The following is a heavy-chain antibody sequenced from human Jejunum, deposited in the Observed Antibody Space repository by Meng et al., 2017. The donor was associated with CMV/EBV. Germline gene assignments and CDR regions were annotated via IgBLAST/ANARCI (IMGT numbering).Heavy chain of an antibody. J-gene: IGHJ5*02. V-gene: IGHV3-48*03. CDR3: AKWKGFEWELKGHWFDP. CDR2: ITGPGNTI. CDR1: FNSYE. D-gene: IGHD1-26*01. Sequence: FNSYEMNWVRQAPGKGLEWVSYITGPGNTIYYADSVRGRFTISRDNAKNSLYLHMSGLRAEDTAVYYCAKWKGFEWELKGHWFDPWGQGTLVTVSS.